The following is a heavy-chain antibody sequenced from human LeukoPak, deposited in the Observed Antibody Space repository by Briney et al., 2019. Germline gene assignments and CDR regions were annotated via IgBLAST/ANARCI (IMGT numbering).Heavy chain of an antibody. D-gene: IGHD6-19*01. J-gene: IGHJ4*02. Sequence: SETLSLTCTVSGGSISGYYCTWIRQPPGKRLEWIGNIYYSGSTNYNPSLRSRVIISVDMSKNQFSLKLSSVTAADTAVYYCAREGRAGSSSGPDYWGQGTLVTVSS. CDR1: GGSISGYY. CDR2: IYYSGST. V-gene: IGHV4-59*12. CDR3: AREGRAGSSSGPDY.